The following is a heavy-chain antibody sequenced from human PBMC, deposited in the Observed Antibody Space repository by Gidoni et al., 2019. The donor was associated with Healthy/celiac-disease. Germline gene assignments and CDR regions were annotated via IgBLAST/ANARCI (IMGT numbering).Heavy chain of an antibody. Sequence: EVQLLESGGGLVQPGGSLSLPLAASGFTFSSYAMSWVRQAPGKGLEWVSAISGSGGSTYYADSVKGRFTISRDNSKNTLYLQMNSLRAEDTAVYYCAKDGGWDDYVWGSYRRNWGQGTLVTVSS. V-gene: IGHV3-23*01. CDR1: GFTFSSYA. CDR3: AKDGGWDDYVWGSYRRN. J-gene: IGHJ4*02. CDR2: ISGSGGST. D-gene: IGHD3-16*02.